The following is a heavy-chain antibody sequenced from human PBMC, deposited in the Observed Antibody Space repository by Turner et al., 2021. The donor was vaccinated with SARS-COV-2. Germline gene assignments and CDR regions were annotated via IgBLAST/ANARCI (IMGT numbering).Heavy chain of an antibody. CDR1: GFTFSSYG. CDR2: IWDDGSNE. D-gene: IGHD1-26*01. Sequence: QVQLVESGGGVVQPGRSLRLSCAASGFTFSSYGMHWVRQAPGKGLEWVAVIWDDGSNEYYADSVKGRFTISRDNSKNTLYLQMNSLRAEDTAVYYCARDMGPVGRDAFDIWGQGTMVTISS. J-gene: IGHJ3*02. CDR3: ARDMGPVGRDAFDI. V-gene: IGHV3-33*01.